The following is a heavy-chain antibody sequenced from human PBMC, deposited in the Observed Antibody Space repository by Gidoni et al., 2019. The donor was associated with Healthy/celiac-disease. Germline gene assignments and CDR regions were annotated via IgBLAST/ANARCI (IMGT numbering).Heavy chain of an antibody. CDR1: GFTFSSYS. CDR2: ISSSSSYI. CDR3: ARGITMVRGYYFDY. Sequence: EVQLVESGGGLVKPGGSLRLSCAASGFTFSSYSMNWVRQAPGKGLEWVSSISSSSSYIYYADSVKGRFTISRDNAKNSLYLQMNSLRAEDTAVYYCARGITMVRGYYFDYWGQGTLVTVSS. V-gene: IGHV3-21*01. D-gene: IGHD3-10*01. J-gene: IGHJ4*02.